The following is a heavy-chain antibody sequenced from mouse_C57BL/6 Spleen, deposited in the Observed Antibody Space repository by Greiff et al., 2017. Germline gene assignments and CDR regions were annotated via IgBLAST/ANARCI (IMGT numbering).Heavy chain of an antibody. CDR1: GFTFSDYG. Sequence: EVHLVESGGGLVKPGGSLKLSCAASGFTFSDYGMHWVRQAPEKGLEWVAYISSGSSTIYYADTVKGRFTISRDNAKNTLFLQMTSLRSEDTAMYYCARDPLYYGSSSYAMDYWGQGTSVTVSS. D-gene: IGHD1-1*01. J-gene: IGHJ4*01. CDR3: ARDPLYYGSSSYAMDY. V-gene: IGHV5-17*01. CDR2: ISSGSSTI.